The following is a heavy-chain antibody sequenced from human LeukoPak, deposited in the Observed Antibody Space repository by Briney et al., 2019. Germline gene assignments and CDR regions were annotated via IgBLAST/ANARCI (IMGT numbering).Heavy chain of an antibody. V-gene: IGHV1-2*02. CDR1: GYTFIDYY. J-gene: IGHJ2*01. CDR2: INPNSGGT. Sequence: ASVKVSCKASGYTFIDYYIHWVRQAPGEGPEWMGWINPNSGGTDYAQKFQGSVTMTRDTSISTAYMELTRLNSDDTAVYYCAKNMGYGDYWYFDLWGRGTLVTVSS. CDR3: AKNMGYGDYWYFDL. D-gene: IGHD4-17*01.